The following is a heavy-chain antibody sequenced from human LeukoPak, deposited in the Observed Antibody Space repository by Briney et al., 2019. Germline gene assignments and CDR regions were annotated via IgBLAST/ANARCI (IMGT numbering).Heavy chain of an antibody. CDR2: IYHSGST. CDR1: GDSISSNIS. D-gene: IGHD1-26*01. Sequence: SETLSLTCAVSGDSISSNISWSWVRQPPGKGLEWIGEIYHSGSTNYNPSLESRVTISVDKSKNQFSLKLSSVTAADTAVYYCARFESGTYLYYFDYWGQGTLVTVSS. J-gene: IGHJ4*02. CDR3: ARFESGTYLYYFDY. V-gene: IGHV4-4*02.